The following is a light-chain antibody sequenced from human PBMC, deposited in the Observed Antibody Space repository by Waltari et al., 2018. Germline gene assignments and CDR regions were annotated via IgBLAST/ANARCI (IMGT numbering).Light chain of an antibody. CDR3: QHYLRLPVT. V-gene: IGKV3-20*01. J-gene: IGKJ1*01. Sequence: EIVLTQSPGTLSLSPGERATLSCRASQSISRTLVWYQKKPGQAPRHLIYAASTRATGIPDRFSGSGSGTDFSLTISRLEPEDFAVYYCQHYLRLPVTFGQGTKVEIK. CDR2: AAS. CDR1: QSISRT.